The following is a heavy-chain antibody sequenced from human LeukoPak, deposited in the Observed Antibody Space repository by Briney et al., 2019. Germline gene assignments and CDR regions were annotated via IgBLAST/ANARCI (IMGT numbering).Heavy chain of an antibody. D-gene: IGHD3-3*01. CDR1: GYTFTSYD. Sequence: ASVKVSCKASGYTFTSYDINWVRQATGQGLEWMGWMNPNSGDTGYAQKFQGRVTMTRNTSISTAYMELSSLRSEDTAVYYCARGLRFLEWLPIRNWFDPWGQGTLVTASS. CDR2: MNPNSGDT. V-gene: IGHV1-8*01. J-gene: IGHJ5*02. CDR3: ARGLRFLEWLPIRNWFDP.